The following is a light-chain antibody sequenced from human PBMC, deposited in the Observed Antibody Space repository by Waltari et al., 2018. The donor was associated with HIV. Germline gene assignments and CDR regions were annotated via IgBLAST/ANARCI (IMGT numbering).Light chain of an antibody. CDR1: SSNIGADYD. CDR3: QVCDSSLRRSV. Sequence: QSVLTQPPSGSGAPGQRVTISCTGSSSNIGADYDVHGYQQLPGTAPKLLICFNTNRPSGVPDRFSGSKSGTSASLTITGLQAEDEADYYCQVCDSSLRRSVFGGGTKLTVL. CDR2: FNT. V-gene: IGLV1-40*01. J-gene: IGLJ3*02.